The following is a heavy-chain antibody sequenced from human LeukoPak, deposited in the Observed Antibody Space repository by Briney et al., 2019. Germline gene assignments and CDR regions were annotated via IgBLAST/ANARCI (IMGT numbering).Heavy chain of an antibody. CDR3: ARGGVLGQSAFDI. J-gene: IGHJ3*02. CDR1: GGSISSNTYY. Sequence: ETLSLTCTVSGGSISSNTYYWGWIRQPPGKGLEWIGSIRYSGSTYYSPSLKSRVTISVDTSKNQFSLKLSSVTAADTAIYYRARGGVLGQSAFDIWGHGTLVTVSS. V-gene: IGHV4-39*07. D-gene: IGHD3-10*01. CDR2: IRYSGST.